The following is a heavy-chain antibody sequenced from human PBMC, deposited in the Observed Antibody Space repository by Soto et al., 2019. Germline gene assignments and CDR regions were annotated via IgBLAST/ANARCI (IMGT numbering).Heavy chain of an antibody. Sequence: QVQLHQWGAGLLKPSETLSLTCAVYNGSVSGYYWSWIRQPPGKGLEWIGEINHSGRTNYNPSLKSRVTISTDTSKNQFSLEVRSVTAADTAVYYCARWWKFSANFDYWGQGALVTVST. D-gene: IGHD2-15*01. CDR1: NGSVSGYY. CDR2: INHSGRT. V-gene: IGHV4-34*01. CDR3: ARWWKFSANFDY. J-gene: IGHJ4*02.